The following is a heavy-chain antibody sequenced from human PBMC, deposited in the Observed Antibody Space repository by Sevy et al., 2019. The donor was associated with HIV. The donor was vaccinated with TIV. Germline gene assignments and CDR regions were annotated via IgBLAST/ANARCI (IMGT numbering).Heavy chain of an antibody. CDR2: IRYDGSNK. J-gene: IGHJ6*03. V-gene: IGHV3-30*02. Sequence: GGSLRLSCAASGFTFSSYGMHWVRQAPGKGLEWVAFIRYDGSNKYYADSVKGRFTISRDNSKNTLYLQMNSLRAEDMAVYYCAKAPPGGTTYYYYFYMDVWGKGTTVTVSS. CDR3: AKAPPGGTTYYYYFYMDV. CDR1: GFTFSSYG. D-gene: IGHD2-15*01.